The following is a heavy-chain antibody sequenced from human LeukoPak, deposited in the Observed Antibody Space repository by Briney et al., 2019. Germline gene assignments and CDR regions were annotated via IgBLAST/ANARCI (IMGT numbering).Heavy chain of an antibody. V-gene: IGHV3-74*01. CDR1: GFAFSSYW. D-gene: IGHD3-22*01. J-gene: IGHJ4*02. CDR2: IHSDGNSA. CDR3: AREATPGVPRGLLL. Sequence: GGSLRLSCAASGFAFSSYWMHWVRQAPGKGLVWVSRIHSDGNSATYADSVKGRFTISRDNAKSTLYLQMNSLRAEDTAVYYCAREATPGVPRGLLLWGQGTLVTVSS.